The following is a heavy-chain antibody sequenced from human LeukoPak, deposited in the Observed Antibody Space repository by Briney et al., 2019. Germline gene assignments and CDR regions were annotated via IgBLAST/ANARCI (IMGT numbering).Heavy chain of an antibody. V-gene: IGHV4-39*01. Sequence: SETLSLTCSVSGXSISSSGYFWGWIRQPPGKGLEWIGSIYYSGNTYYNPSLKSRVTISVDTSKNQFSLKLSSVTAADTAVYYCARQDASGSFDFDFWGQGTLVTVSS. CDR3: ARQDASGSFDFDF. J-gene: IGHJ4*02. D-gene: IGHD3-10*01. CDR2: IYYSGNT. CDR1: GXSISSSGYF.